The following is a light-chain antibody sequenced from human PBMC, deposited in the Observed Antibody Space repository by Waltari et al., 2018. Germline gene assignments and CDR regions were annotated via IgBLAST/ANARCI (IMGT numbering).Light chain of an antibody. CDR3: SSFTTSSTLVV. J-gene: IGLJ2*01. Sequence: QSALTQPASVSGSPGQSITLSCPGTRSDIGAYNYVSWYQQYPGRAPKLIISESSLRPSGVSDRFSGSKSGNTASLTISALQADDEADYYCSSFTTSSTLVVFGGGTKLTVL. V-gene: IGLV2-14*03. CDR1: RSDIGAYNY. CDR2: ESS.